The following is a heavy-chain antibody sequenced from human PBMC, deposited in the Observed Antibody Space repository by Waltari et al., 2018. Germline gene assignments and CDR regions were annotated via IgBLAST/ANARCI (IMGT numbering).Heavy chain of an antibody. D-gene: IGHD3-10*01. CDR1: GFTFSSYA. Sequence: EVQLLESGGGLVQPGGSLRLSCAASGFTFSSYAMSWVRQAPGKGLEWVSAISGSGGSTYYADSVKGRFTISRDNSKNTLYLQMNSLRAEDTAVYYCAKDAMVRGVIIYYYYYGMDVWGQGTTVTVSS. CDR3: AKDAMVRGVIIYYYYYGMDV. J-gene: IGHJ6*02. V-gene: IGHV3-23*01. CDR2: ISGSGGST.